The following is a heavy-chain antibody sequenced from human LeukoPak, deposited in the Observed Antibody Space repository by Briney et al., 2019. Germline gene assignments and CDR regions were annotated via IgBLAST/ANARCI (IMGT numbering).Heavy chain of an antibody. D-gene: IGHD6-19*01. V-gene: IGHV3-11*04. Sequence: GGSLRLSCAASGFTFSDYYMSWIRQAPGKGLEWVSHISSSGSIIFYADSVKGRFTISRDNAKNSLYLQMNSLRAEDTAVYYCAKWDQWLADYWGQGTLVTVSS. CDR1: GFTFSDYY. J-gene: IGHJ4*02. CDR2: ISSSGSII. CDR3: AKWDQWLADY.